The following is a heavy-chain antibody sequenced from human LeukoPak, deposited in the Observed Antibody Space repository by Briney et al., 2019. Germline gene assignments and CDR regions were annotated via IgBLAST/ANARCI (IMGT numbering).Heavy chain of an antibody. CDR3: AKRYGGWSIVVVPAAYYMDV. D-gene: IGHD2-2*01. V-gene: IGHV3-23*01. CDR2: ISGGGGST. CDR1: GFTFSSYA. J-gene: IGHJ6*03. Sequence: GGSLRLSCAASGFTFSSYAMSWVRQAPGRGREWVSAISGGGGSTYYAESVKGRFTISRDNSKNTLYLQMNSLRAEDTAVYYCAKRYGGWSIVVVPAAYYMDVWGKGTTVTVSS.